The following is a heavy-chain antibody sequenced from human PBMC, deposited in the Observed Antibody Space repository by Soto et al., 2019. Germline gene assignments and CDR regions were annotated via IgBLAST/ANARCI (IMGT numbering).Heavy chain of an antibody. CDR1: GGSISSSSYY. CDR2: IYYSGST. CDR3: ARQSVAATKDY. Sequence: SETLSLTCTASGGSISSSSYYWGWIRQPPGKGLEWIGSIYYSGSTYYNPSLKSRVTISVDTSKNQFSLKLSSVTAADTAVYYCARQSVAATKDYWGQGTLVTVSS. J-gene: IGHJ4*02. D-gene: IGHD2-15*01. V-gene: IGHV4-39*01.